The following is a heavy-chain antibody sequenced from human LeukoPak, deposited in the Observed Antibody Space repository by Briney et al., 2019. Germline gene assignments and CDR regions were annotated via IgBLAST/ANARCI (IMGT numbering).Heavy chain of an antibody. CDR3: ARVGMSPPLFDP. CDR2: IYYSGST. Sequence: SETLSLTCTVSGGSISSSSYYWGWIRQPPGKGLEWIGSIYYSGSTYYTPSLKSRVTISVDTSKNQFSLKLSSVTAADTAVYYCARVGMSPPLFDPWGQGTLVTVSS. J-gene: IGHJ5*02. D-gene: IGHD7-27*01. CDR1: GGSISSSSYY. V-gene: IGHV4-39*07.